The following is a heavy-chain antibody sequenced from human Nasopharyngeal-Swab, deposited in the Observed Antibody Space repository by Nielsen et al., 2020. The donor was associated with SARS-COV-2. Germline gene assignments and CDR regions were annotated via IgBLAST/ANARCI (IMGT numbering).Heavy chain of an antibody. CDR3: AKARRTDTYGYECFDS. D-gene: IGHD5-18*01. CDR1: GFTFDDYA. J-gene: IGHJ4*02. CDR2: ITWNSGNK. Sequence: SLKISCAASGFTFDDYAMHWVRQPPGKGLEWASGITWNSGNKGYAESVQGRFTISRDNAKNSLYLQMNSLRAEDTALYYCAKARRTDTYGYECFDSWGQGTLVTVSS. V-gene: IGHV3-9*01.